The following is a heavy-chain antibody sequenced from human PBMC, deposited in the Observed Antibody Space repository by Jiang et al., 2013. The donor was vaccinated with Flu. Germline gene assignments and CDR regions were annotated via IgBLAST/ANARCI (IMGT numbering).Heavy chain of an antibody. V-gene: IGHV5-51*01. CDR2: IYPGDSDT. Sequence: SGYSFTSYWIGWVRQMPGKGLEWMGIIYPGDSDTRYNPPFQGQVTISADKSISTAYLQWSSLKASDTAMYYCARHIPFNPRQWLPRGGAFDIWGQGTMVTVSS. CDR1: GYSFTSYW. CDR3: ARHIPFNPRQWLPRGGAFDI. J-gene: IGHJ3*02. D-gene: IGHD6-19*01.